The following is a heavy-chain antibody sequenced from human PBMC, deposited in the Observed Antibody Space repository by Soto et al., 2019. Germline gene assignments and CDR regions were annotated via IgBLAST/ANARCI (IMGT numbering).Heavy chain of an antibody. V-gene: IGHV3-13*05. CDR1: GFTFRNYD. CDR2: ISAAGDP. CDR3: ARTDRDFYGMDV. J-gene: IGHJ6*02. Sequence: EVQLVESGGGLVQPGGSLRLSCEASGFTFRNYDMHWVRQGTGKGLEWVSGISAAGDPDYADSVEGRFTISRENAQNSFFRQMNSLRGGDTAVYYCARTDRDFYGMDVWCQGNTVIVSS.